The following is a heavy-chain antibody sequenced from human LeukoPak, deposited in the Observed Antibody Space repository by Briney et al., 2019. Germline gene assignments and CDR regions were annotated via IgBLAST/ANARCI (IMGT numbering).Heavy chain of an antibody. D-gene: IGHD1-26*01. CDR3: AREGLMGATTHFDY. CDR2: TYYRSKWYN. V-gene: IGHV6-1*01. J-gene: IGHJ4*02. Sequence: SQTLSLTCAISGDSVSSNCAAWNWIRQSPSRGLEWLGRTYYRSKWYNDYAVSVKSRISINPDTTKNQFSLQLNSVTPEDTAVYYCAREGLMGATTHFDYWGQGTLVTVSS. CDR1: GDSVSSNCAA.